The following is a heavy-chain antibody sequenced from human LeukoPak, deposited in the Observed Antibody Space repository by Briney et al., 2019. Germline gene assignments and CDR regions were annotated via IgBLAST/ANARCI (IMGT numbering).Heavy chain of an antibody. D-gene: IGHD3-22*01. Sequence: PSETLSLTCAVYGGSFSGYYWSWIRRPPGKGLEWIGEINHSGSTNYNPSLKSRVTISVDTSKNQFSLKLSSVTAADTAVYYCARGHYDSSGYYYVRYYYGMDVWGQGTTVTVSS. CDR2: INHSGST. J-gene: IGHJ6*02. CDR1: GGSFSGYY. CDR3: ARGHYDSSGYYYVRYYYGMDV. V-gene: IGHV4-34*01.